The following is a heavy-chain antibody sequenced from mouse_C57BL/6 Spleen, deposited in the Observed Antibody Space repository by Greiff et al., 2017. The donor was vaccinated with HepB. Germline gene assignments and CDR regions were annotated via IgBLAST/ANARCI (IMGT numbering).Heavy chain of an antibody. CDR3: ARASPTEGFAY. CDR2: IYPGDGDT. CDR1: GYAFSSSW. V-gene: IGHV1-82*01. Sequence: QVQLQQSGPELVKPGASVKISCKASGYAFSSSWMNWVKQRPGKGLEWIGRIYPGDGDTNYNGKFKGKATLTADKSSSTAYMHLSSLTSEDSAVYLCARASPTEGFAYWGQGTLVTVSA. D-gene: IGHD1-1*01. J-gene: IGHJ3*01.